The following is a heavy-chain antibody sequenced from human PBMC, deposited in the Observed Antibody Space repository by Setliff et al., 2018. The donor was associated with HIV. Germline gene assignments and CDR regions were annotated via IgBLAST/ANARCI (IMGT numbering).Heavy chain of an antibody. CDR2: IHASGKA. CDR1: GDTDFY. V-gene: IGHV4-4*09. D-gene: IGHD2-21*02. CDR3: ATLDHSGGNFLAY. J-gene: IGHJ4*02. Sequence: SETLSLTCTVSGDTDFYWSWIRQSPGKGLEWIGYIHASGKANYNSSLKSRITISLDTSKEQFSLELSSATAADTAVYYCATLDHSGGNFLAYWGQGSLVTVSS.